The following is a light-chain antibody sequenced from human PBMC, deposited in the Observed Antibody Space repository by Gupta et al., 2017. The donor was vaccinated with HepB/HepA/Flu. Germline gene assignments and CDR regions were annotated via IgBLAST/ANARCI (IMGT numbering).Light chain of an antibody. CDR3: QQYDNLPIT. CDR1: QDITKH. J-gene: IGKJ5*01. CDR2: DAS. Sequence: DIQMTQSPSSLSTSVGDRVTITCQASQDITKHLNWYQQKPGKAPKALIYDASNLETGAPSRFSGDGFGTHFTFTINSLQPEDVATYYCQQYDNLPITFGQGTRLDIK. V-gene: IGKV1-33*01.